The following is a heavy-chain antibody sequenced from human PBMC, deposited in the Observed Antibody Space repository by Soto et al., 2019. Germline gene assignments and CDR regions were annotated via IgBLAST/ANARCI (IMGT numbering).Heavy chain of an antibody. CDR3: ARGRACSGGSCYSRGYYYYGMDV. CDR1: GGSFSGYY. J-gene: IGHJ6*02. CDR2: INHSGST. Sequence: QVQLQQWGAGLLKPSETLSLTCAVYGGSFSGYYWSWIRQPPGKGLEWIGEINHSGSTNYNPSRKSGVTISVDTSKNQFSLKLSSVTAADTAVYYCARGRACSGGSCYSRGYYYYGMDVWGQGTTVTVSS. D-gene: IGHD2-15*01. V-gene: IGHV4-34*01.